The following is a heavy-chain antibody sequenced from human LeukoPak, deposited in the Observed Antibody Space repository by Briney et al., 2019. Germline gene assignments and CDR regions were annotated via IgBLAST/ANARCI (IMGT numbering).Heavy chain of an antibody. J-gene: IGHJ6*02. Sequence: GRSLRLSCAASGFTFSSYAMHWVRQAPGKGLEWVAVISYDGSNKYYADSVKGRFTISRDNSKNTLYLQMNSLRAEDTAVYYCAKDERVGTTYRGYGMDVWGQGTTVTVSS. CDR3: AKDERVGTTYRGYGMDV. CDR1: GFTFSSYA. CDR2: ISYDGSNK. D-gene: IGHD1-14*01. V-gene: IGHV3-30-3*01.